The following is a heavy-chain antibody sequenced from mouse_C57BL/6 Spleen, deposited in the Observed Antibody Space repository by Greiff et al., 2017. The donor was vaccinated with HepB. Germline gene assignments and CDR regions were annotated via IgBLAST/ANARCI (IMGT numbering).Heavy chain of an antibody. D-gene: IGHD1-1*01. CDR1: GYTFTDYN. CDR3: ARDYYGSSSGLWFAY. CDR2: INPNNGGT. Sequence: EVQLQQSGPELVKPGASVKMSCKASGYTFTDYNMHWVKQSHGKSLEWIGYINPNNGGTSYNQKFKGKATLTVNKSSSTAYMELRSLTSEDSAVYYCARDYYGSSSGLWFAYWGQGTLVTVSA. V-gene: IGHV1-22*01. J-gene: IGHJ3*01.